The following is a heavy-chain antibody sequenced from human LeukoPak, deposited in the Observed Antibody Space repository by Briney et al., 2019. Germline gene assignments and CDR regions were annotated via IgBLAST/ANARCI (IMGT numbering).Heavy chain of an antibody. CDR3: ARLTDGWGYYFDH. CDR2: IYPGDSDT. Sequence: GESLKISCKGSGDSFTSYWIGRVRQMPGKGLEWMGIIYPGDSDTRYSPSFQGQVTISADKSISTAYLQWSSLKASDTAMYYCARLTDGWGYYFDHWGQGILVTVSS. J-gene: IGHJ4*02. D-gene: IGHD2-21*01. CDR1: GDSFTSYW. V-gene: IGHV5-51*01.